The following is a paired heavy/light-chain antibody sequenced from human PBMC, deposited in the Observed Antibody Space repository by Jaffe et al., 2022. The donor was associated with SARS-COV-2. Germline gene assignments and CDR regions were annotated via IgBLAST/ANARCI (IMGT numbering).Light chain of an antibody. V-gene: IGKV4-1*01. Sequence: DIVMTQSPDSLAVSLGERATINCKSSQSILNSSNNKNYLGWYQQKPGQPPKLLIYWASTRESGVPDRFSGSGSGTDFTLTISSLQAEDVAVYFCQQFFNTPITFGGGTRVDIK. J-gene: IGKJ4*01. CDR3: QQFFNTPIT. CDR1: QSILNSSNNKNY. CDR2: WAS.
Heavy chain of an antibody. Sequence: EMQLVESGGGLVQPGGSQRLSCAASGFTFRNSWMYWIRQVPGKGLVWVSSIDYDGSVTMYADSVKGRFTISRDNAKNTLYLQINSLRAEDTAIYFCGRVGVAGVINLWGQGTLVAVSS. CDR3: GRVGVAGVINL. D-gene: IGHD3-16*02. CDR2: IDYDGSVT. J-gene: IGHJ5*02. CDR1: GFTFRNSW. V-gene: IGHV3-74*03.